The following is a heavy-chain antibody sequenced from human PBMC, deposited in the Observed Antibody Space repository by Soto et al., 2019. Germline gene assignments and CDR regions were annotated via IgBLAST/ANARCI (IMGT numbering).Heavy chain of an antibody. Sequence: SETLSLTCAVSSGSISSSNWWSWVRQPPGKGLEWIGEIYHSGSTNYNPSLKSRVTISVDKSKNQFSLKLSSVTAADTAVYYCARKASPTATPSAVGYYFDYWGQGTLVTVSS. CDR1: SGSISSSNW. D-gene: IGHD6-19*01. J-gene: IGHJ4*02. CDR3: ARKASPTATPSAVGYYFDY. CDR2: IYHSGST. V-gene: IGHV4-4*02.